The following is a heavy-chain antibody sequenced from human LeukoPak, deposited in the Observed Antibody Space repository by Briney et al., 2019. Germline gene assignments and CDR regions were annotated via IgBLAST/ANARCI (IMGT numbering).Heavy chain of an antibody. D-gene: IGHD6-6*01. CDR3: AKDGNIAARHYAFDI. CDR2: IRYDGSNK. CDR1: GFTFSSYG. J-gene: IGHJ3*02. V-gene: IGHV3-30*02. Sequence: PGGSLRLSCAASGFTFSSYGMHWVRQAPGKGLEGVAFIRYDGSNKYYADSVKGRFTISRDNSKNTLYLQMNSLRAEDTAVYYCAKDGNIAARHYAFDIWGQGTMVTVSS.